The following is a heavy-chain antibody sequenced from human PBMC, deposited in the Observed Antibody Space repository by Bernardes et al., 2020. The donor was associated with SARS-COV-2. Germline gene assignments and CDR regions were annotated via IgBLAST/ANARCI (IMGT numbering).Heavy chain of an antibody. D-gene: IGHD3-22*01. V-gene: IGHV3-53*04. Sequence: GGSLRLSCAASGFTVSSNYMSWVRQAPGKGLEWVSVIYSGGSTYYADSVKGRFTISRHNSKNTLYLQMNSLRAEDTAVYYCARIDRSGYYNWFDPWGQGTLVTVSS. CDR3: ARIDRSGYYNWFDP. CDR2: IYSGGST. CDR1: GFTVSSNY. J-gene: IGHJ5*02.